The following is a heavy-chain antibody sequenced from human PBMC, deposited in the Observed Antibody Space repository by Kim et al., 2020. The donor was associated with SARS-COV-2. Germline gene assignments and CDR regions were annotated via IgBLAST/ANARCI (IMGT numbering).Heavy chain of an antibody. D-gene: IGHD3-10*01. CDR1: GFTFSSYS. V-gene: IGHV3-21*04. CDR2: ISSSSSYI. CDR3: ARDRGITMVRGVIIDAFDI. J-gene: IGHJ3*02. Sequence: GGSLRLSCAASGFTFSSYSMNWVRQAPGKGLEWVSSISSSSSYIYYADSVKGRFTISRDNAKNSLYLQMNSLRAEDTAVYYCARDRGITMVRGVIIDAFDIWGQGTMVTVSS.